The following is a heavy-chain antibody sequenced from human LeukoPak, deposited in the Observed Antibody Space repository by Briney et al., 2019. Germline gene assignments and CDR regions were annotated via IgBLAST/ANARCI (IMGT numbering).Heavy chain of an antibody. D-gene: IGHD4-17*01. J-gene: IGHJ6*02. V-gene: IGHV3-33*01. CDR1: GFTFSSYG. CDR2: IWYDGSNK. CDR3: ARGQDTDYGDYYHYYGMDV. Sequence: PGGSLRLSCAASGFTFSSYGMHWVRQAPGKGLEWVAVIWYDGSNKYYADSVKGRFTISRDNSKNTLYLQMNSLRAEDTAVYYCARGQDTDYGDYYHYYGMDVWGQATTVTV.